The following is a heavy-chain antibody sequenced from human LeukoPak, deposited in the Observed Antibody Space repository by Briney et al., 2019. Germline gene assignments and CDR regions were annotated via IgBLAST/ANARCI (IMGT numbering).Heavy chain of an antibody. Sequence: NPSQTLSLTCTVSGGSISSGSYYWSWIRQPAGKGLEWIGRIYTSGSTNYKPSLKSRVTISVDTSKNQFSLKLSSVTAADTAVYYCARAREGAAAGPRMNWFDPWGQGTLVTVSS. CDR1: GGSISSGSYY. CDR3: ARAREGAAAGPRMNWFDP. J-gene: IGHJ5*02. V-gene: IGHV4-61*02. D-gene: IGHD6-13*01. CDR2: IYTSGST.